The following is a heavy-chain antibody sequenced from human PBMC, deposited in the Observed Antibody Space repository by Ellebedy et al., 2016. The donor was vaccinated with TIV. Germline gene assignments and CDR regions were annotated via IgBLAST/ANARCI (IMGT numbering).Heavy chain of an antibody. CDR2: IIPIFGTA. J-gene: IGHJ6*02. CDR3: ARLFGAIYYYGMDV. Sequence: ASVKVSCXASGGTFSSCAISWVRQAPGQGLEWMGGIIPIFGTANYAQKFQGRVTITADKSTSTAYMELSSLRSEDTAVYYCARLFGAIYYYGMDVWGQGTTVTVSS. CDR1: GGTFSSCA. V-gene: IGHV1-69*06. D-gene: IGHD3-3*01.